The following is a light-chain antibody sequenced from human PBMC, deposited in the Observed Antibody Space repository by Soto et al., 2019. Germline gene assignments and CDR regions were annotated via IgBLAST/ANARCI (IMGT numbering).Light chain of an antibody. CDR1: QGIGND. CDR2: AAS. V-gene: IGKV1-6*01. J-gene: IGKJ4*01. Sequence: AIQMTQSPSSLSASVGDRVTITCRASQGIGNDLGWYQQKPGKAPNLLIYAASRLQSGVPSRFSGSGSGTDFTLTISSLQPEDFATYYCLQDYNYPLTFGGGTKVEIK. CDR3: LQDYNYPLT.